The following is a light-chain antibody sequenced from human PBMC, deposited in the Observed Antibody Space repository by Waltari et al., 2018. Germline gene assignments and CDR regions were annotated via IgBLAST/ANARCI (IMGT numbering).Light chain of an antibody. V-gene: IGLV2-11*01. CDR3: CSYADTDTVI. CDR1: SSDLGGYNF. CDR2: DVN. J-gene: IGLJ2*01. Sequence: QSALIQPPSVSGSPGQSVTISCTGTSSDLGGYNFVSWYQQHPGKAPQLVIYDVNKRPSGVPARCSGSKSGNTASLTISGLQAEDEADYYFCSYADTDTVIFGAGTRLAVL.